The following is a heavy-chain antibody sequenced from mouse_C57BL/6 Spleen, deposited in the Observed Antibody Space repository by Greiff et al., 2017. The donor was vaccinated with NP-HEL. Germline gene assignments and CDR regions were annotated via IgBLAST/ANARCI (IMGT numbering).Heavy chain of an antibody. CDR1: GFSLTSYG. D-gene: IGHD1-1*01. CDR2: IWSGGST. J-gene: IGHJ1*03. CDR3: ARWRGSSYWYFDV. Sequence: QVQLQQSGPGLVQPSQSLSITCTVSGFSLTSYGVHWVRQSPGKGLAWLGVIWSGGSTDYNAAFISRLSISKDNSKSQVFFKMNSLQADDTAIYYCARWRGSSYWYFDVWGTGTTVTVSS. V-gene: IGHV2-2*01.